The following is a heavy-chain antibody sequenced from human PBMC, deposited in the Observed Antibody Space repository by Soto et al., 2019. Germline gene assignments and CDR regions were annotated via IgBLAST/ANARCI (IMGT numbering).Heavy chain of an antibody. D-gene: IGHD3-10*01. CDR1: GFSFSNYG. CDR2: VSADGQTT. CDR3: AKEASVPSLGEFWYFGL. V-gene: IGHV3-23*01. J-gene: IGHJ2*01. Sequence: EVHLLESGGGLVQPGGSLRLSCAASGFSFSNYGMTWVRQAPGKGLEWVSSVSADGQTTYYAESVRGRFTISRYIFNGTLYVPSDRLSADDTAVYYCAKEASVPSLGEFWYFGLWGRGTHVTVSS.